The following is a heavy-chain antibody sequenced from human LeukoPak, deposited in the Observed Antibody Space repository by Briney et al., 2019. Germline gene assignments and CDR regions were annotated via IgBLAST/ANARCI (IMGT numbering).Heavy chain of an antibody. CDR2: INDSGST. D-gene: IGHD3-3*01. CDR1: GGSFSGYY. Sequence: SETLSLTCVVYGGSFSGYYWSWIRRPPGKGLEWIGEINDSGSTTYSPSLKSRVTISVDTSKNQFSLNLSSVTAADTAVYYCARRGFWSGYYSGFDYWGQGTLVTVSS. V-gene: IGHV4-34*01. J-gene: IGHJ4*02. CDR3: ARRGFWSGYYSGFDY.